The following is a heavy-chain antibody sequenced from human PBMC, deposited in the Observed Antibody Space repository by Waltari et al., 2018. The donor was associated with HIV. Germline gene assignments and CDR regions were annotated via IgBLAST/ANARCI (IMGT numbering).Heavy chain of an antibody. J-gene: IGHJ6*03. CDR3: ARGGDYFYYMDV. V-gene: IGHV1-69*01. D-gene: IGHD6-25*01. CDR2: IIPIFGTT. Sequence: QVQRVQSGAEVKKPGSSVKVSCKASGGTFSTYAFSWVGQATGQGLEWMGGIIPIFGTTNYAQKFQGRLTSTAYESTTTAYMELSSLRPEDTAVYFCARGGDYFYYMDVWGEGTTVTVSS. CDR1: GGTFSTYA.